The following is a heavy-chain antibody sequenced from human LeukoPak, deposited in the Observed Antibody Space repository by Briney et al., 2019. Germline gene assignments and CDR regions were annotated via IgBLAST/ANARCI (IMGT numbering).Heavy chain of an antibody. Sequence: SETLSLTCAVYGGSFSGYYWSWIRQPPGKGLEWIGEINHSGSTNYNPSLKSRVTISVDTSKNQFSLKLSSVTAADTAVYYCARGENYYDSSGYYYGDYWGQGTLVTVSS. CDR2: INHSGST. CDR1: GGSFSGYY. J-gene: IGHJ4*02. V-gene: IGHV4-34*01. D-gene: IGHD3-22*01. CDR3: ARGENYYDSSGYYYGDY.